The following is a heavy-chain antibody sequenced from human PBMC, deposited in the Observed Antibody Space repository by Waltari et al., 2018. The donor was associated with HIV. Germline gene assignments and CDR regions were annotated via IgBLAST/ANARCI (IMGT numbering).Heavy chain of an antibody. CDR3: ARALTNFGGF. V-gene: IGHV3-21*01. CDR1: GFTFRSFS. D-gene: IGHD4-17*01. J-gene: IGHJ4*02. Sequence: EVQLVESGGGLVKPGGSLRTSCAGSGFTFRSFSMNWVRQAPGKGLEWVASISSGSSFIDYADSVKGRFTISRDNAKNSLYLQMKSLRVEDTALYYCARALTNFGGFWGQGTLVTVSS. CDR2: ISSGSSFI.